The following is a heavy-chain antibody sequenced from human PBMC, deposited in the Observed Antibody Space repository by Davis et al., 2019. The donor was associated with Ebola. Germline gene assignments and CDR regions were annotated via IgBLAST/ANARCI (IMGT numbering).Heavy chain of an antibody. J-gene: IGHJ4*02. CDR3: AREAGTTLRGVEYYFDL. Sequence: PGGSLSLSCTASGFTASPNHITWVRQAPGKGLEGVSVLYRGSPTHYADSVKGRFTISRDNSKNTLFLQMNSLRAEDTAVYYCAREAGTTLRGVEYYFDLWGLGTLVTVSS. D-gene: IGHD3-10*01. CDR1: GFTASPNH. V-gene: IGHV3-66*01. CDR2: LYRGSPT.